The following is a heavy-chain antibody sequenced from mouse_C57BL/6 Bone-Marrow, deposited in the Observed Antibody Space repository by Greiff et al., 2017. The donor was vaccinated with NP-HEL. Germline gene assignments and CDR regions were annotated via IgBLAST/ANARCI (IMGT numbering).Heavy chain of an antibody. V-gene: IGHV14-4*01. CDR3: TTGGSSPYAMDD. CDR1: GFNIIDDY. CDR2: IDPENGDT. Sequence: EVQLQQSGAELVRPGASVKLSCTVSGFNIIDDYMHWVKQRPEQGLEWIGWIDPENGDTEYDSKFQGKATITADTSSNTAYLQLSSLTSDDTAVYYCTTGGSSPYAMDDWGHGTSVTVSS. D-gene: IGHD1-1*01. J-gene: IGHJ4*01.